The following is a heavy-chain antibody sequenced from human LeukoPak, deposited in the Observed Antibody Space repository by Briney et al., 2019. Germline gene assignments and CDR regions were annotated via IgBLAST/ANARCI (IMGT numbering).Heavy chain of an antibody. V-gene: IGHV1-18*01. Sequence: ASVKVSCKASGYTFTSYGISWVRQAPGQGLEWMGWISAYNGNTNYAQKLQGRVIMTTDTSSSTAYMELRSLRSDDTAVYYCVRALNDILTGPDDAFDIWGQGTMVTVSS. J-gene: IGHJ3*02. CDR2: ISAYNGNT. D-gene: IGHD3-9*01. CDR3: VRALNDILTGPDDAFDI. CDR1: GYTFTSYG.